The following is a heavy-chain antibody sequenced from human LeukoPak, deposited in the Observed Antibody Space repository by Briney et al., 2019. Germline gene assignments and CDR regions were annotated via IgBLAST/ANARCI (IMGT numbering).Heavy chain of an antibody. V-gene: IGHV3-30*18. CDR3: AKAAVVPAAPDF. D-gene: IGHD2-2*01. J-gene: IGHJ4*02. CDR1: GFTFSSYG. Sequence: GGSLRLSCAASGFTFSSYGIHWVRQAPGKGLEWVAFISSDESNKYYADSVKGRFTISRDNSKNTLYLRMNSLRAEDTAVYYCAKAAVVPAAPDFWGQGTLVTVSS. CDR2: ISSDESNK.